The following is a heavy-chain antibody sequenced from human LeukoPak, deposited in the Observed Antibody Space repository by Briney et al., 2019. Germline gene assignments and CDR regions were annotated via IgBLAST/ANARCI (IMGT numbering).Heavy chain of an antibody. V-gene: IGHV4-4*07. J-gene: IGHJ6*03. CDR3: ARSRGNYDFWSGYYFYYYYMDV. CDR2: IYTSGST. D-gene: IGHD3-3*01. Sequence: TETLSLTCTVSGGSISSYYWSWIRQPAGKGLEWIGRIYTSGSTNYNPSLKSRVTMSVDTSKNQFSLKLSSVTAADTAVYHCARSRGNYDFWSGYYFYYYYMDVWGKGTTVTVSS. CDR1: GGSISSYY.